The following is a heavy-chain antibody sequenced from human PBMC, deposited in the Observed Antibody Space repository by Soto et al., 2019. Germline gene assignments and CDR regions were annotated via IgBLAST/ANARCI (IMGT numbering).Heavy chain of an antibody. CDR3: VRTTYFSDSSVYTRFFDY. Sequence: GGSLRLSCAASGFTLSSYAIHWVRQAPGKGLEWVTVISKGGSNLYFADSVKGRFTISRDNSKNTLYLQMNSLKTEDTAIYYCVRTTYFSDSSVYTRFFDYWGQGTLVTVSS. D-gene: IGHD3-22*01. CDR2: ISKGGSNL. V-gene: IGHV3-30-3*01. CDR1: GFTLSSYA. J-gene: IGHJ4*02.